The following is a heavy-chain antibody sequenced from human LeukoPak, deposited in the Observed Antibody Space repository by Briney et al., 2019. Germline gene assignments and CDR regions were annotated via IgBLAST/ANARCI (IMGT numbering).Heavy chain of an antibody. Sequence: GASVKVSCKASGYTFTGYYVHWVRQAPGQGLEWMGRINPNSGDTNYAQKFQGRVTMTRDTSISTAYMELSRLRSDDTAVYYCASRGGSSGYYYIGYWGQGTLVTVSS. J-gene: IGHJ4*02. CDR3: ASRGGSSGYYYIGY. CDR2: INPNSGDT. CDR1: GYTFTGYY. V-gene: IGHV1-2*06. D-gene: IGHD3-22*01.